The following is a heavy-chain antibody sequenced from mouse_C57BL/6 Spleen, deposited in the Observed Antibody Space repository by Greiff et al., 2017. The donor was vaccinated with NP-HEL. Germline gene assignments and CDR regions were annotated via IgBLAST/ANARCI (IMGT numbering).Heavy chain of an antibody. V-gene: IGHV2-2*01. CDR3: DRNSPYAMDY. CDR2: IWSGGST. J-gene: IGHJ4*01. CDR1: GFSLTSYG. Sequence: VHLVESGPGLVQPSQSLSITCTVSGFSLTSYGVHWVRQSPGKGLEWLGVIWSGGSTDYNAAFISRLSISKDKSKSQVFFKMNSLQADDTAIYYCDRNSPYAMDYWGQGTSVTVSS.